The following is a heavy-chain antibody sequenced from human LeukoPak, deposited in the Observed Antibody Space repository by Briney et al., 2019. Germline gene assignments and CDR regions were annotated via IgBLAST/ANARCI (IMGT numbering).Heavy chain of an antibody. CDR2: ISYDGSNK. V-gene: IGHV3-30*03. CDR1: GFTFSSYG. J-gene: IGHJ4*02. Sequence: QSGGSLRLSCAASGFTFSSYGMHWVRQAPGKGLEWVAVISYDGSNKYYADSVKGRFTISRDNSKNTLYLQMNSLRAEDTAVYYCARASGDYVWGSYRSKDDYWGQGTLVTVSS. CDR3: ARASGDYVWGSYRSKDDY. D-gene: IGHD3-16*02.